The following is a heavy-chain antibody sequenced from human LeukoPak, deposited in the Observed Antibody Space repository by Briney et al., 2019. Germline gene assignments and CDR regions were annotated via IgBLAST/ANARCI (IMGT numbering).Heavy chain of an antibody. CDR3: ARLLSDQVNSGYELFFDY. J-gene: IGHJ4*02. CDR1: GYTFTSYG. D-gene: IGHD5-12*01. V-gene: IGHV1-18*01. CDR2: ISAYNGNT. Sequence: ASVKVSCKASGYTFTSYGISWVRQAPGQGLEWMGWISAYNGNTNYAQKLQGRVTMTTDTTTSTAYMELRSLRSDDTAVYYCARLLSDQVNSGYELFFDYWGQGTLVTVSS.